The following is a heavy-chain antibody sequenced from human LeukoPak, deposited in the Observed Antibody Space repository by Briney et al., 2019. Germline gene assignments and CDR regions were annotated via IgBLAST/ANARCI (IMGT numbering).Heavy chain of an antibody. D-gene: IGHD6-13*01. V-gene: IGHV3-23*01. Sequence: GGSLRLSCEASGFTFSTYAMSWVRQAPGKGLEWVSGISGSGGGTYYADSMKGRFTISRDNSKNTLNLQMNSLRAEDTAVYYCAKVHASSSIWYHFDYWGQGTLVSVAS. J-gene: IGHJ4*02. CDR2: ISGSGGGT. CDR1: GFTFSTYA. CDR3: AKVHASSSIWYHFDY.